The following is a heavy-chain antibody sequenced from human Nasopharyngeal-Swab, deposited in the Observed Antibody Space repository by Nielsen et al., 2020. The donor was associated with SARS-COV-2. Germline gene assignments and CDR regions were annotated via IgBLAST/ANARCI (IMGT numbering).Heavy chain of an antibody. Sequence: GGSLRLSCAASGFTFSSYWMSWVRQAPGKGLEWVANIKQDGSEKYYVDSVKGRFTISRDNAKNSLYLQMNSLRAEDTAVYYCARSLYYYYDSSGYSLWGQGTLVTVPS. CDR2: IKQDGSEK. J-gene: IGHJ4*02. CDR3: ARSLYYYYDSSGYSL. CDR1: GFTFSSYW. D-gene: IGHD3-22*01. V-gene: IGHV3-7*01.